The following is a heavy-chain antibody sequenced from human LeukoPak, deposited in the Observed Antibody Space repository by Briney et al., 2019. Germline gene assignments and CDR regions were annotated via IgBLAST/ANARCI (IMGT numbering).Heavy chain of an antibody. D-gene: IGHD2-2*01. CDR3: ARHVYQAGTMDV. Sequence: PSETLSLTCTVSGGSISSYYWSWIRQPPGKGLEWIGYIYYSGSTNYNPSLKSRATISVDTSKNQFSLKLSSVTAADTAVYYCARHVYQAGTMDVWGQGTTVTVSS. CDR2: IYYSGST. J-gene: IGHJ6*02. V-gene: IGHV4-59*08. CDR1: GGSISSYY.